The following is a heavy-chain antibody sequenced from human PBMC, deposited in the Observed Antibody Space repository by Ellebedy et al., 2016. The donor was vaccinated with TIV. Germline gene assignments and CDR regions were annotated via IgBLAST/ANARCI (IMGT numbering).Heavy chain of an antibody. V-gene: IGHV3-21*01. CDR2: ISSSSTYK. J-gene: IGHJ4*02. CDR1: GFTFNNYS. CDR3: ARDSGSYTAY. D-gene: IGHD1-26*01. Sequence: GGSLRLSXAASGFTFNNYSMNWVRQAPGKGLEWVSFISSSSTYKYYADSVKGRFTISRDNAKNSLYLQMNSLRAEDTAVYYCARDSGSYTAYWGQGTLVTVSS.